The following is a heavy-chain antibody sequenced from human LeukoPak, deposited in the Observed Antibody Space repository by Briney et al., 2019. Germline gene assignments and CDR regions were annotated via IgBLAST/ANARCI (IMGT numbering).Heavy chain of an antibody. J-gene: IGHJ4*02. CDR2: IRYDGSNK. V-gene: IGHV3-30*02. Sequence: GGSLRLSCAASGFTFSSYGMHWVRQAPGKGLEWVAFIRYDGSNKYYADSVKGRFTISRDNSKNTLYLQMNSLRAEDTAVYYCARDRYYYGSGSYTAYWGQGTLVTVSS. D-gene: IGHD3-10*01. CDR1: GFTFSSYG. CDR3: ARDRYYYGSGSYTAY.